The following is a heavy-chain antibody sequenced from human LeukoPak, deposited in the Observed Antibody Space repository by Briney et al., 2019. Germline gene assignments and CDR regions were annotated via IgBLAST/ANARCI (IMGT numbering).Heavy chain of an antibody. V-gene: IGHV3-66*01. J-gene: IGHJ4*02. D-gene: IGHD1-26*01. Sequence: PGGSLRLSCAASGFSVSTYYMTWVRQAPGKGLEWVSLIYSDGRTFYADSVKDRFSISRDKSKNTLYLQMNSLRAEDTAVYYCARLYSGSFYDWGQGTLVTVSS. CDR2: IYSDGRT. CDR1: GFSVSTYY. CDR3: ARLYSGSFYD.